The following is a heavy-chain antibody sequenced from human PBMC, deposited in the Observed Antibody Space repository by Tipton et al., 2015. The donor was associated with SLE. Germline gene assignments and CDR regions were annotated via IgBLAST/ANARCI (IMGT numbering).Heavy chain of an antibody. Sequence: TLSLTCTVSGGSISSGSYYWSWIRQSAGKRLEWIGRIYTSGSTKYNPSLKSRVTMSVDTSKNQFSLRLSSVTAADTAVYYCARDLGYYDTNEYSSLFDYWGQGTLVTVSS. CDR1: GGSISSGSYY. D-gene: IGHD3-22*01. CDR3: ARDLGYYDTNEYSSLFDY. J-gene: IGHJ4*02. CDR2: IYTSGST. V-gene: IGHV4-61*02.